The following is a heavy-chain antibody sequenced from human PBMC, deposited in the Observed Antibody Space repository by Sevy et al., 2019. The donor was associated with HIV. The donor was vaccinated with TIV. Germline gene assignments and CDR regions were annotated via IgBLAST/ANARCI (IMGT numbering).Heavy chain of an antibody. J-gene: IGHJ6*02. D-gene: IGHD3-9*01. Sequence: GGSLRLSCAASGFTLGSYWMSWVRQAPGKGLEWVGRIQSKIDGGTTDFAAPVKGRFTISRDDSKNTGFLQMNSLKTEDAAVYYCTTSSHSPRVWRDFDPRFYFFYYGMDVWGQGTTVTVSS. V-gene: IGHV3-15*01. CDR3: TTSSHSPRVWRDFDPRFYFFYYGMDV. CDR1: GFTLGSYW. CDR2: IQSKIDGGTT.